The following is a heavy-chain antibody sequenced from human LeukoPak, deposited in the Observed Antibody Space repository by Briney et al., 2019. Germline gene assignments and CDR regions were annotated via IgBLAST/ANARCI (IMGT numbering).Heavy chain of an antibody. CDR3: AKDYCSSTSCYEEGPDY. Sequence: GGSLRLSCAASGFTFSSYAMSWVRQAPGKGLEWVSAISGSGGSTYYADSVKGRFTISRDNPKNTLYLQMNSLRAEDTAVYYCAKDYCSSTSCYEEGPDYWGQGTLVTVSS. D-gene: IGHD2-2*01. V-gene: IGHV3-23*01. CDR2: ISGSGGST. CDR1: GFTFSSYA. J-gene: IGHJ4*02.